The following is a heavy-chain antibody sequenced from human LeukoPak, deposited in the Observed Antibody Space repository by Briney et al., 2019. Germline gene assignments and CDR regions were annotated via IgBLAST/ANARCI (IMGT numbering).Heavy chain of an antibody. Sequence: SVKVSCKTSGVTFSNNSITWVRQAPGQGLEWMGGIIPILRSASYAQKFRGRLRMTSDESTTTAYMELSSLTSDDTAMCFCARARTSIRFTDSFDMWSQGTLVTVSS. D-gene: IGHD2/OR15-2a*01. V-gene: IGHV1-69*13. CDR3: ARARTSIRFTDSFDM. CDR1: GVTFSNNS. CDR2: IIPILRSA. J-gene: IGHJ3*02.